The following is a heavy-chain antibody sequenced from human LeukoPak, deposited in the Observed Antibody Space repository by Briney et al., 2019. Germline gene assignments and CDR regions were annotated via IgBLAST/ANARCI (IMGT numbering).Heavy chain of an antibody. V-gene: IGHV4-59*01. Sequence: SETLSLXCTVSGGSISSYYWSWIRQTPGKGLEWIGYIYYSGSTNYNPSLKSRVTISVDTSKNQFSLKLSSVTAADTAVYYCARYGRAATAPKRYYFDYWGQGTLVTVSS. CDR1: GGSISSYY. J-gene: IGHJ4*02. D-gene: IGHD1-14*01. CDR2: IYYSGST. CDR3: ARYGRAATAPKRYYFDY.